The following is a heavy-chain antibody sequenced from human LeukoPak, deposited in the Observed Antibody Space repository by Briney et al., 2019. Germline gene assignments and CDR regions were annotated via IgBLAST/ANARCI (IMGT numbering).Heavy chain of an antibody. V-gene: IGHV1-2*04. J-gene: IGHJ4*02. Sequence: ASVKVSCKASGYTFTAYYMHWVRQAPGQGLEWMGWIYPNSGGTNYAQKFQGWVTMTRDTSISTAYMELSRLRSDDTAVYYCTRDINWNYGYWGQGTLVTVSS. D-gene: IGHD1-7*01. CDR2: IYPNSGGT. CDR1: GYTFTAYY. CDR3: TRDINWNYGY.